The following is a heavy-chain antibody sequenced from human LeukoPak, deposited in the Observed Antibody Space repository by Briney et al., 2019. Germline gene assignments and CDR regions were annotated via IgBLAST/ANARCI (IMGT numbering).Heavy chain of an antibody. CDR3: AKHSGWYHSREIDY. D-gene: IGHD6-19*01. Sequence: HPGGSLRLSCAASGFTFSDYYMSWIRQAPGKGLEWVSAISGSGGSTYYADSVKGRFTISRDNSKNTLYLQMNSLRAEDTAVYYCAKHSGWYHSREIDYWGQGTLVTVSS. V-gene: IGHV3-23*01. CDR1: GFTFSDYY. J-gene: IGHJ4*02. CDR2: ISGSGGST.